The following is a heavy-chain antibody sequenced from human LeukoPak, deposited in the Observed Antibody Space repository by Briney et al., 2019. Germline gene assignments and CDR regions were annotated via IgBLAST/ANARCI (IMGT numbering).Heavy chain of an antibody. V-gene: IGHV3-15*07. Sequence: PGGSLRLSCAASGFTFTNAWMNWVRQAPGKGLEWVGRIKSKADGETIDYAAPVKGRFTFSRDDSKNMLYLQMNSLKSEDAAVYYCSTLTSRGLSDSWGQGTLVTVSS. CDR2: IKSKADGETI. D-gene: IGHD1-20*01. CDR3: STLTSRGLSDS. CDR1: GFTFTNAW. J-gene: IGHJ4*02.